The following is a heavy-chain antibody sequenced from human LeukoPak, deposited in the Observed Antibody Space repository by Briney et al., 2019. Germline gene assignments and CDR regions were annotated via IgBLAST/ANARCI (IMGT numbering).Heavy chain of an antibody. CDR3: ARGNCSSTSCYGNYYFDY. CDR1: GYTFTGYY. V-gene: IGHV1-2*02. Sequence: ASVKVSCKAFGYTFTGYYMHWVRQAPGQGLEWMGWINPNSGGTNYAQKFQGRVTITAGESTSTAYMELSSLRSEDTAVYYCARGNCSSTSCYGNYYFDYWGQGTLVTVSS. D-gene: IGHD2-2*01. J-gene: IGHJ4*02. CDR2: INPNSGGT.